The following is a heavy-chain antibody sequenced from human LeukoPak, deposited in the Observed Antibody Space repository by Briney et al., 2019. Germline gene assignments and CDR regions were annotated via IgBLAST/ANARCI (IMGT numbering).Heavy chain of an antibody. CDR1: GVIFRSEG. D-gene: IGHD1-26*01. V-gene: IGHV3-7*01. CDR3: VRSRIVTTAVPF. Sequence: GGSLRLSCAASGVIFRSEGMSWVREAAGKGGEGVANIKEEGREKNYVDSVKGRFTICRDNATNSLSLQLRTLRAEDPAAYYCVRSRIVTTAVPFWGQGTLVTVSS. CDR2: IKEEGREK. J-gene: IGHJ4*02.